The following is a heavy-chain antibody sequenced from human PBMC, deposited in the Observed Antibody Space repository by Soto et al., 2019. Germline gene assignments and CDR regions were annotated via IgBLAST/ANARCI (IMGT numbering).Heavy chain of an antibody. J-gene: IGHJ3*02. CDR3: ARRWGSAFDI. V-gene: IGHV4-59*08. CDR1: GGSISRYY. CDR2: IYYSGST. D-gene: IGHD3-16*01. Sequence: PSETLSLTCTVSGGSISRYYWSWIRQPPGKGLEWIGYIYYSGSTNYNPSLKSRVTISVDTSKNQFSLKLSSVTAADTAVYYCARRWGSAFDIWGQGTMVTVSS.